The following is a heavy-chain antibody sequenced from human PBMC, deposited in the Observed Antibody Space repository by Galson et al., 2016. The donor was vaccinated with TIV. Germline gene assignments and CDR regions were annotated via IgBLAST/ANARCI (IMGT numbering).Heavy chain of an antibody. CDR3: AKYLWTYVWSTFDN. V-gene: IGHV3-15*01. D-gene: IGHD3/OR15-3a*01. J-gene: IGHJ4*02. Sequence: SLRLSCAASGFTFNDAWMTWIRQGPGKGLEWVGRIKSKTAGGTTDYAAAVEGRFTISRDNSENTVYLQMNSLKSDDSGVYYCAKYLWTYVWSTFDNWGQGPPVTVS. CDR1: GFTFNDAW. CDR2: IKSKTAGGTT.